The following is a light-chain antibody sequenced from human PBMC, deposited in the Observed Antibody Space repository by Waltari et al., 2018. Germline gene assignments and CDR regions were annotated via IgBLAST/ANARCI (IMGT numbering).Light chain of an antibody. Sequence: EIVLTQSPGTLSLFPGERATLSCRASQSVSSSYLAWYQQKSGQAPRLLIYGASSRATGIPGRFSGSGSGTDFTLTISRLEPEDFAVYYCQRYGGSPLITFGQGTRLEIK. CDR1: QSVSSSY. V-gene: IGKV3-20*01. CDR3: QRYGGSPLIT. CDR2: GAS. J-gene: IGKJ5*01.